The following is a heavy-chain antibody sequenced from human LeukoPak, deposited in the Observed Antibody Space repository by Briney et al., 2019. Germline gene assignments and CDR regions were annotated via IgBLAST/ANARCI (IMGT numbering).Heavy chain of an antibody. V-gene: IGHV4-34*01. CDR1: GGSFGDYF. D-gene: IGHD2-2*01. Sequence: SETLSLTGAVYGGSFGDYFWGWIRQPPGKGLEWIGEINHSGRTYYNPSLKSRVAISVDTSKNQFSLNLSSVTAADTAVYYCARDVVVVPAAIHYGMDVWGQGTTVTVSS. CDR2: INHSGRT. J-gene: IGHJ6*02. CDR3: ARDVVVVPAAIHYGMDV.